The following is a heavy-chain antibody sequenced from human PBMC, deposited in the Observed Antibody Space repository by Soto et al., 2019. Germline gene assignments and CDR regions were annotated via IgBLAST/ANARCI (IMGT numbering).Heavy chain of an antibody. CDR2: IHPSGDTK. CDR3: ARDLWGSWTVDY. CDR1: GYTFQNYH. V-gene: IGHV1-46*02. D-gene: IGHD3-16*01. Sequence: QVQLVQSGAEVKEPGASVKVSCKASGYTFQNYHMHWVRQAPGQGLEWMGIIHPSGDTKTYAQKFQGRLAMTRDTPTTTAYMELSSRTSEDTAVYFCARDLWGSWTVDYWGQGTLVTVSS. J-gene: IGHJ4*02.